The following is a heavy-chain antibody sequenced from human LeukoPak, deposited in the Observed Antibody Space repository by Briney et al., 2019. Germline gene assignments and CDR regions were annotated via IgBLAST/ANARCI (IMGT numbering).Heavy chain of an antibody. Sequence: PGGSLRLSCAASGFTLTGYGMHWVRQAPGKGLEWVAVIWYDGNNKYNVDSVKGRFTISRDTSKNTLYLQMNSLRGEDTAIYYCARDGLASIGLDMWGQGTVVTVSS. CDR1: GFTLTGYG. CDR3: ARDGLASIGLDM. J-gene: IGHJ3*02. V-gene: IGHV3-33*01. D-gene: IGHD5-24*01. CDR2: IWYDGNNK.